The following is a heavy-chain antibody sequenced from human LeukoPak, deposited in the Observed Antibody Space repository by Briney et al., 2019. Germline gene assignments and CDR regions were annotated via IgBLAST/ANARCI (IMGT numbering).Heavy chain of an antibody. V-gene: IGHV1-69*06. CDR2: IIPIFGST. J-gene: IGHJ3*02. CDR1: GGTFSSYA. D-gene: IGHD3-3*01. CDR3: ARVRGGSFDI. Sequence: GASVKVSCKASGGTFSSYAISWVRQAPGQGLEWVGGIIPIFGSTNYAQKFQGRVTITADKSTSTAYMELSSLRSEDTAVYYCARVRGGSFDIWGQGTMVTVSS.